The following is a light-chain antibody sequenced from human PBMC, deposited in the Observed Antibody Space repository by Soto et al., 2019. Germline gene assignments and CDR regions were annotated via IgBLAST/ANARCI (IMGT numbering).Light chain of an antibody. CDR3: QKYSSAPRT. CDR2: AAS. J-gene: IGKJ1*01. Sequence: DIQMTQSPSSLSASVGDRVTITCRASHVISNYVAWYQQKPGKVPKLLIFAASTLQSGVPSRFSGSGSGTDFTLTISSLQPEDVATYYCQKYSSAPRTFGQGTKVAIK. V-gene: IGKV1-27*01. CDR1: HVISNY.